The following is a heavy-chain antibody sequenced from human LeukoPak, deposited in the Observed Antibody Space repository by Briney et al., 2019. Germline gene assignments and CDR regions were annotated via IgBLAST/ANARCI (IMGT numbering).Heavy chain of an antibody. V-gene: IGHV1-2*02. J-gene: IGHJ4*02. Sequence: ASVSASCRASGYTFTGYYMHWVRQAPGHGLEWMGWINPNSGGTNYAQKFQGRVTMTRDTSISTAYMELSRLRSDDTAVYYCARSTREAVAGDLDYWGQGTLVTVSS. CDR2: INPNSGGT. CDR1: GYTFTGYY. CDR3: ARSTREAVAGDLDY. D-gene: IGHD6-19*01.